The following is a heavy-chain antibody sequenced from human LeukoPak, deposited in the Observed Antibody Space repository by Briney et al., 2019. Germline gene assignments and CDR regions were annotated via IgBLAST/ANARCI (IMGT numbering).Heavy chain of an antibody. CDR1: GFTVSSNY. D-gene: IGHD3-10*01. CDR3: ARTRLLWFGELRFDP. V-gene: IGHV3-53*01. CDR2: IYSGGST. J-gene: IGHJ5*02. Sequence: GGSLRLSCAASGFTVSSNYMSWVRQAPGKGLEWVSVIYSGGSTYYADSVKGRFTISRDNSKNTLYLQMNSLRAEDTAVYYCARTRLLWFGELRFDPWGQGTLVTVFS.